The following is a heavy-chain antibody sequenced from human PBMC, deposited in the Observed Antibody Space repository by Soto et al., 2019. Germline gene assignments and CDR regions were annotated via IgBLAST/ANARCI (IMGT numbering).Heavy chain of an antibody. D-gene: IGHD3-3*01. J-gene: IGHJ6*02. CDR2: IDPSGSYT. V-gene: IGHV5-10-1*01. Sequence: PGESLKISCKGSGYSFTSYWISWVRQMPGKGLEWMGRIDPSGSYTNYSPSFQGHVTISADKSISTAYLQWSSLKASDTAMYYCASMHYDFWSGSYYGMDVWGQGTTVTVSS. CDR1: GYSFTSYW. CDR3: ASMHYDFWSGSYYGMDV.